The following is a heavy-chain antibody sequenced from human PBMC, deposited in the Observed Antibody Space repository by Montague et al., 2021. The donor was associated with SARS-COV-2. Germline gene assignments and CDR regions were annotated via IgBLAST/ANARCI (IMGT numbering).Heavy chain of an antibody. CDR2: ISGSGGST. D-gene: IGHD2-2*01. CDR3: AKGGQRGYFDY. CDR1: GLTFNSYA. V-gene: IGHV3-23*01. J-gene: IGHJ4*02. Sequence: SLRLSCAASGLTFNSYAMSWVRQAPGKGLEWVSTISGSGGSTYNADSVKGRFAISRDNSKNTLYLQMNSLRAEDTAVYYCAKGGQRGYFDYWGQGTLVTVSS.